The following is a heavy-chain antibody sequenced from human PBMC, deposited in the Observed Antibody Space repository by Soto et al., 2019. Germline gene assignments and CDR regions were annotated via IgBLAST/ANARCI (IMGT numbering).Heavy chain of an antibody. V-gene: IGHV1-69*13. CDR3: ARVDLGITMVRGPPGDYYGMDV. J-gene: IGHJ6*02. Sequence: GASVKVSCKASGGTFSSYAISWVRQAPGQGLEWMGGIIPIFGTANYAQKFQGRVTITADESTSTAYMELSSLRSEDTAVYYCARVDLGITMVRGPPGDYYGMDVWGQGTTVTVS. D-gene: IGHD3-10*01. CDR1: GGTFSSYA. CDR2: IIPIFGTA.